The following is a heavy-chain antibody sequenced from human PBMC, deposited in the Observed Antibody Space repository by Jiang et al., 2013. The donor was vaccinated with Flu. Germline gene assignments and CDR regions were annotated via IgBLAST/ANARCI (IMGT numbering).Heavy chain of an antibody. J-gene: IGHJ4*02. V-gene: IGHV4-59*08. CDR2: IYYSGST. D-gene: IGHD6-19*01. Sequence: GSGLVKPSETLSLTCSVSGGSISPYYWSWIRQPPGEGLEWIGYIYYSGSTNFNPSLKSRVSISVDTSKNQFSLKLRSVTAADTAVYYCARRYSSGHVDYWGQGKLVIVSS. CDR1: GGSISPYY. CDR3: ARRYSSGHVDY.